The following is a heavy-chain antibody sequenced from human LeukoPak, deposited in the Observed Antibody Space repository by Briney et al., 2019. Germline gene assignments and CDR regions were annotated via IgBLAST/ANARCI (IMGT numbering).Heavy chain of an antibody. D-gene: IGHD3-22*01. V-gene: IGHV3-23*01. CDR2: MSGSGGMT. CDR3: AKGAMPYYDGSGYNYFDY. Sequence: GGSLRLSCAVSGFTFSAYAMSWVRQAPGKGLEWVSAMSGSGGMTYYADSVKGRFSISRNNSKNTLHLQMNSLRAEDTAVYYCAKGAMPYYDGSGYNYFDYWGQGTPVTVSS. J-gene: IGHJ4*02. CDR1: GFTFSAYA.